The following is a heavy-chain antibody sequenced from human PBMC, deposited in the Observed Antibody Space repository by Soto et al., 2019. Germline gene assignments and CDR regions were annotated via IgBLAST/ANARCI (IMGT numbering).Heavy chain of an antibody. CDR3: AHRRAKDPDDHHFWSMGGLDP. J-gene: IGHJ5*02. Sequence: QITLKESGPTLVKPTQTLTLTCTFSGFSLSTSGVGVGWIRQPPGKALEWLALIYWDDDKRYSPSLKSRLTITKDTSKNQVVLTMTNMDPVDTATYYCAHRRAKDPDDHHFWSMGGLDPWGQGTLVTVSS. D-gene: IGHD3-3*02. V-gene: IGHV2-5*02. CDR2: IYWDDDK. CDR1: GFSLSTSGVG.